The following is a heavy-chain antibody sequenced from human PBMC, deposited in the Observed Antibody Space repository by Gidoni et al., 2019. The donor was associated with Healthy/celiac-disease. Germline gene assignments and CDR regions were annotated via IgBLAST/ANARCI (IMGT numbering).Heavy chain of an antibody. CDR2: IYYSGST. V-gene: IGHV4-59*01. Sequence: QVQLQESGPGLVKPSETLSLTGTVSGGSISSYYWLWIRQPPGKGREWIGYIYYSGSTNYNPSLKSRVTISVDTSKNQFSLKLSSVTAADTAVYYCAQSTSLYSYGLLFDYWGQGTLVTVSS. CDR3: AQSTSLYSYGLLFDY. J-gene: IGHJ4*02. CDR1: GGSISSYY. D-gene: IGHD5-18*01.